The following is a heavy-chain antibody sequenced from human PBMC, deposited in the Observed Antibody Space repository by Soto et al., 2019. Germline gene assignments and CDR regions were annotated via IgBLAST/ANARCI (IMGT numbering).Heavy chain of an antibody. V-gene: IGHV3-73*01. D-gene: IGHD3-22*01. J-gene: IGHJ4*02. Sequence: TGGSLRLSCAASGFTFSGSAMHWVRQASGKGLEWVGRIRSKANSYATAYAASVKGRFTISRDDSKNTAYLQMNSLKTEDTAVYYCTRGPHYYDSSGYTDYWGQGTLVTVSS. CDR2: IRSKANSYAT. CDR1: GFTFSGSA. CDR3: TRGPHYYDSSGYTDY.